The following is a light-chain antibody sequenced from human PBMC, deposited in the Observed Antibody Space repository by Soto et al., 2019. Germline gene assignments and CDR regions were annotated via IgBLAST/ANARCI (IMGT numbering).Light chain of an antibody. CDR2: ETS. V-gene: IGKV1-33*01. Sequence: DIQMTQSPSSLSASLGDRVTITCQASQDIRSYLNWYQQKPGEAPKLLISETSNLEPGVPSRFSGSRSGTHFSFIISILQPEDVATYYCQQYDDLFTFGQGTRLDIK. CDR1: QDIRSY. CDR3: QQYDDLFT. J-gene: IGKJ5*01.